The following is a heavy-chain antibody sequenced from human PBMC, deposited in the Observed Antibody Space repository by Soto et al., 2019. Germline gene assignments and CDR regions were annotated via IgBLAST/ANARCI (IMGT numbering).Heavy chain of an antibody. CDR3: AKEGCNGGSCYSPVFDY. CDR2: IGNSGDKT. D-gene: IGHD2-15*01. J-gene: IGHJ4*02. V-gene: IGHV3-23*01. CDR1: GFTFSSYV. Sequence: EVQLLESGGGLVQPGGSLRLSCAASGFTFSSYVMNWVRQAPGKGLEWVSGIGNSGDKTYYADSVKGRFTISRDNSKNTLYLQMNSLRAEDTAIYYCAKEGCNGGSCYSPVFDYWGLGTRVTVSS.